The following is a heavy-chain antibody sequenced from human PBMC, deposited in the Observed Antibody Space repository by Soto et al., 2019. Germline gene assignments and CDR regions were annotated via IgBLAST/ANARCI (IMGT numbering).Heavy chain of an antibody. Sequence: QVQLQQWGAGLLKPSETLSLTCAVYGGSFSGYYWSWIRQPPGKGLEWIGEINHSGSTNDNPSLKSRVTRSVDTSKNQCSLKLSSVTASDTAVYYCAREVRGTLLWFGELLSYFDYWGQGTLVTVSS. V-gene: IGHV4-34*01. J-gene: IGHJ4*02. D-gene: IGHD3-10*01. CDR1: GGSFSGYY. CDR3: AREVRGTLLWFGELLSYFDY. CDR2: INHSGST.